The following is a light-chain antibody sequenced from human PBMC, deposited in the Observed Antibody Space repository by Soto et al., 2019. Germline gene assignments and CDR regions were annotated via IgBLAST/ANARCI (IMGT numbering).Light chain of an antibody. CDR1: SSHIGAYNF. CDR2: DVN. Sequence: QSALTQPASVSGSPGQSITISCTGTSSHIGAYNFVSWYQPHPGKAPKLMLYDVNIRPSGVSNRFSGSKSGNTASLTISGLHADDEADYYCTSWTTSTTMIFGGGTKLTVL. J-gene: IGLJ2*01. CDR3: TSWTTSTTMI. V-gene: IGLV2-14*03.